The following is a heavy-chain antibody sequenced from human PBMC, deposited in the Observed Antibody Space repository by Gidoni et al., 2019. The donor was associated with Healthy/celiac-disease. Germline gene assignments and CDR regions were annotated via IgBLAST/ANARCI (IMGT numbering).Heavy chain of an antibody. J-gene: IGHJ5*02. V-gene: IGHV4-39*01. CDR1: VGSTSTSSHY. Sequence: QLQLQESGPGLVKPSETLSLPCTVSVGSTSTSSHYWGWIRQPPGKGLEWIGSIYYSGSTYYKPSIKSRVTISVDTSKNQFSLKLSSVTAADTAVYYCARQSYDDVWGSYNWFDPWGQGTLVTVSS. D-gene: IGHD3-16*01. CDR2: IYYSGST. CDR3: ARQSYDDVWGSYNWFDP.